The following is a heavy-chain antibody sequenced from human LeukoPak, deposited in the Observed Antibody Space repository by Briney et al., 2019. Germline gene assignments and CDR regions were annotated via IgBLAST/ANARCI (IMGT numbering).Heavy chain of an antibody. CDR1: GFTFSSYA. J-gene: IGHJ6*03. Sequence: GGSLRLSCAASGFTFSSYAMSGVRQAPGKGLEWVSAISGSGGSTYYADSVKGRFTISRDNSKNTLYLQRNSLRAEDTAVYYCAKSLYQSYYYYMDVWGKGTTVTVSS. CDR2: ISGSGGST. D-gene: IGHD3-16*01. CDR3: AKSLYQSYYYYMDV. V-gene: IGHV3-23*01.